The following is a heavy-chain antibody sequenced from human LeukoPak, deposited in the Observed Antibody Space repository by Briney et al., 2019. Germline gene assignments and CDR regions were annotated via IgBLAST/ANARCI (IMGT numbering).Heavy chain of an antibody. D-gene: IGHD3-22*01. CDR3: ARMYDRSGYYYPFDY. CDR2: IYYTGST. V-gene: IGHV4-59*08. Sequence: SETLSLTCTVSGGSISSYYWSWIRQPPGKGLEWIGCIYYTGSTNYNPSLKSRVTISVDTSKNHFSLKLTSVTAADTAVYYCARMYDRSGYYYPFDYWGQGTLVTVSS. J-gene: IGHJ4*02. CDR1: GGSISSYY.